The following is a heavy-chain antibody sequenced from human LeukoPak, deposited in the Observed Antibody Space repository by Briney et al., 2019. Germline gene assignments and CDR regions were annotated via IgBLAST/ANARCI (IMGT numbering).Heavy chain of an antibody. Sequence: GGSLRLSCAASGFTFSSYSMNWVRQAPGKGLEWVSSISSSSSYIYYADSVKGRFTISRDNAKDSLYLQMNSLRAEDTAVYYCARYDSSGYCPFDYWGQGTLVTVSS. V-gene: IGHV3-21*01. CDR1: GFTFSSYS. D-gene: IGHD3-22*01. CDR3: ARYDSSGYCPFDY. J-gene: IGHJ4*02. CDR2: ISSSSSYI.